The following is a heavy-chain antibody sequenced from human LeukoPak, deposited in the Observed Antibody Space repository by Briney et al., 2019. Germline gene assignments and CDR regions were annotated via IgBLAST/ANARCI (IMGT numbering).Heavy chain of an antibody. V-gene: IGHV4-39*01. CDR3: ARRNSITIFGVVKAWFDP. J-gene: IGHJ5*02. CDR2: IYYSGST. Sequence: SENLSLTCTVSGGSISSSSYYWGWIRQPPGKGLEWIGSIYYSGSTYYNPSLKSRVTISVDTSKNQFSLKLSSVTAADTAVYYCARRNSITIFGVVKAWFDPWGQGTLVTVSP. D-gene: IGHD3-3*01. CDR1: GGSISSSSYY.